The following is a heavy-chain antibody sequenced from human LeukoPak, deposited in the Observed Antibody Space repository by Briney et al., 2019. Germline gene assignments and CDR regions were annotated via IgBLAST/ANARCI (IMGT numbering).Heavy chain of an antibody. CDR2: IYYSGST. D-gene: IGHD5-18*01. CDR1: GFTVSSDY. CDR3: ARQTWIELWHFDY. V-gene: IGHV4-59*08. Sequence: GSLRLSCAASGFTVSSDYMSWVRQAPRKGLEWIGYIYYSGSTYYNPPLESRVTIFVETSKNKFSLKVSSVTAADTAVYYCARQTWIELWHFDYWGQGALVTVSS. J-gene: IGHJ4*02.